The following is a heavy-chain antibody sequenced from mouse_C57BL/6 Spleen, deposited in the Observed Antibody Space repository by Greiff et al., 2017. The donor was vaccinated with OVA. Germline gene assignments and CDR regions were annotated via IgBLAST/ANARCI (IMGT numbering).Heavy chain of an antibody. J-gene: IGHJ4*01. CDR2: IDPNSGGT. CDR1: GYTFTSYW. Sequence: QVQLKQPGAELVKPGASVKLSCKASGYTFTSYWMHWVKQRPGRGLEWIGRIDPNSGGTKYNEKFKSKATLTVDKPSSTAYMQLSSLTSEDSAVYYCARDDYDEGYYAMDYWGQGTSVTVSS. CDR3: ARDDYDEGYYAMDY. D-gene: IGHD2-4*01. V-gene: IGHV1-72*01.